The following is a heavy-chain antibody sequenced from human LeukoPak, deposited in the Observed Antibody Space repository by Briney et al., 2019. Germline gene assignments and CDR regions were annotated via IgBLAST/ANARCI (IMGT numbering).Heavy chain of an antibody. D-gene: IGHD6-13*01. V-gene: IGHV1-3*01. CDR3: ARMGIAAAGVDY. CDR2: INAGNGNT. J-gene: IGHJ4*02. CDR1: GYTFTSYA. Sequence: EASVKVSCKASGYTFTSYAMHWVRQAPGQRLEWMGWINAGNGNTKYSQKFQGRVTITRDTSASTAYMELSSLRSEDTAVYYCARMGIAAAGVDYRGQGTLVTVSS.